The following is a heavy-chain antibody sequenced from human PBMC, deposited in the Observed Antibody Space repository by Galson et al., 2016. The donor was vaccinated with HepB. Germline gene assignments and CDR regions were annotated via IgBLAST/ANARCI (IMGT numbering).Heavy chain of an antibody. Sequence: SETLSLTCAVYGESLSGFYWSFIRQPPGKGLEWIGEINHSGYTNYNPSVESRVTISLDTSKKQFSLKLSSVTAADTAVYYCARGSSWPGHWFDPWGQGTLVTVSS. J-gene: IGHJ5*02. D-gene: IGHD6-13*01. CDR1: GESLSGFY. V-gene: IGHV4-34*01. CDR2: INHSGYT. CDR3: ARGSSWPGHWFDP.